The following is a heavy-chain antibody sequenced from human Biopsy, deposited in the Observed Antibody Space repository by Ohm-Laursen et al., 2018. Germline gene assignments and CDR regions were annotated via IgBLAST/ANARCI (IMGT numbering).Heavy chain of an antibody. D-gene: IGHD4-23*01. J-gene: IGHJ6*02. CDR2: ISGGGTI. CDR3: ARDTRWSPYSMDV. CDR1: GFSFSDYH. V-gene: IGHV3-11*01. Sequence: SLRPSCTASGFSFSDYHMSWIRQAPGRGLEWVSYISGGGTIYYGDSMKGRVTISRDNAKNSLYLQMHSLRAEDTAVYYCARDTRWSPYSMDVWGQGTTVTVSS.